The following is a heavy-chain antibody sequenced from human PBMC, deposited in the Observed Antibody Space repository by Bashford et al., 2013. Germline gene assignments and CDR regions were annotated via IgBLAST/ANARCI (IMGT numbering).Heavy chain of an antibody. J-gene: IGHJ5*02. D-gene: IGHD4-17*01. CDR1: GDSISSYY. V-gene: IGHV4-59*08. CDR2: IYYSGST. Sequence: SETLSLTCTVSGDSISSYYWNWIRQPPGKGLEWIGYIYYSGSTNYNPSLKSRVTISIETSKNQFSLNLRSVTAADTAVYYCARTYSDIYNWFDPWGPGTLVTVSS. CDR3: ARTYSDIYNWFDP.